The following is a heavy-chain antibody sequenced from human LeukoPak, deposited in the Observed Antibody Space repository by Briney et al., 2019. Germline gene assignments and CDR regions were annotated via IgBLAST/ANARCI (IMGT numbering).Heavy chain of an antibody. CDR3: ARGGSTDSIHSCGGNCYFLDY. Sequence: ASVKVSCKASGYTFTGNHMHWVRQAPGQGLEWMGGINPNSGGTNYAQKFQARVIMTRDTSISTAYMELSRLGSDDTAVYYCARGGSTDSIHSCGGNCYFLDYWGQGTLVTVSS. J-gene: IGHJ4*02. CDR2: INPNSGGT. D-gene: IGHD2-21*02. V-gene: IGHV1-2*02. CDR1: GYTFTGNH.